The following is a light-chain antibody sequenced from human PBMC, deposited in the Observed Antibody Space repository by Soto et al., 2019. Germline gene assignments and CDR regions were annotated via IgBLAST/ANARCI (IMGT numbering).Light chain of an antibody. CDR3: AAWDDSLNGHVV. V-gene: IGLV1-44*01. CDR2: SNN. Sequence: QSVLTQPPSASGTPGQRVTISCSGSSSNIGSNTVNWYQQLQGTAPKHLIYSNNQRPSGVPDRFSGSKSGTSASLAISGLQSEDEDDYYCAAWDDSLNGHVVFGGGTKVTVL. J-gene: IGLJ2*01. CDR1: SSNIGSNT.